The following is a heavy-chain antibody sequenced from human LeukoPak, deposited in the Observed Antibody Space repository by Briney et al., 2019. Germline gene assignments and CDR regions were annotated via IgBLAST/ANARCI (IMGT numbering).Heavy chain of an antibody. CDR3: ARTAGDSSGRGWFDP. CDR2: ISYDGSNK. D-gene: IGHD3-22*01. J-gene: IGHJ5*02. Sequence: GGSLRLSCAASGFTFSSYAMHWVRQAPGKGLEWVAVISYDGSNKYYADSVKGRFTISRDNSKNTLYLQMNSLRAEDTAVYYCARTAGDSSGRGWFDPWGQGTLVTVSS. V-gene: IGHV3-30*04. CDR1: GFTFSSYA.